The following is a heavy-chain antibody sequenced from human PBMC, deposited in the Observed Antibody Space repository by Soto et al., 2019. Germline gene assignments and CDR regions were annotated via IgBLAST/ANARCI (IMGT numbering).Heavy chain of an antibody. CDR2: LNPSGGAS. CDR1: GYPFITSTTYY. Sequence: AASVKVSCKASGYPFITSTTYYMHLVLQSPGQGFEWMGMLNPSGGASSYAQKFQGRVTMTWDTSTTTLYMELSSLRSDDTAVYYCARVPYDTTGYYAFWGQGTLVTVSS. V-gene: IGHV1-46*01. CDR3: ARVPYDTTGYYAF. D-gene: IGHD2-15*01. J-gene: IGHJ4*02.